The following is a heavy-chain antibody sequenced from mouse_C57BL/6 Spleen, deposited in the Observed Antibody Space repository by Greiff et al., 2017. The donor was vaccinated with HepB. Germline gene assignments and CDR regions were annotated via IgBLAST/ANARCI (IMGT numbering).Heavy chain of an antibody. CDR3: ARERGRGYFDV. V-gene: IGHV1-26*01. D-gene: IGHD3-3*01. Sequence: EVQLQQSGPELVKPGASVKISCKASGYTFTDYYMNWVKQSHGKSLEWIGDINPNNGGTSYNQKFKGKATLTVDKSSSTAYMELRSLTSEDSAVYYCARERGRGYFDVWGTGTTVTVSS. CDR2: INPNNGGT. J-gene: IGHJ1*03. CDR1: GYTFTDYY.